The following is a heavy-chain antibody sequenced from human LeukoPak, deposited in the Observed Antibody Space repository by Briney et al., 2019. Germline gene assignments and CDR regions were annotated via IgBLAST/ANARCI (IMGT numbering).Heavy chain of an antibody. CDR2: IYTSGST. CDR1: GDSISSTTYY. J-gene: IGHJ4*02. Sequence: PSETLSLTCTVSGDSISSTTYYWGWIRQPAGKGLEWIGRIYTSGSTNYNPSLKSRVTISVDTSKNQFSLKLSSVTAADTAVYYCARGAFWSAYSGVDYWGQGTLVTVSS. V-gene: IGHV4-61*02. CDR3: ARGAFWSAYSGVDY. D-gene: IGHD3-3*01.